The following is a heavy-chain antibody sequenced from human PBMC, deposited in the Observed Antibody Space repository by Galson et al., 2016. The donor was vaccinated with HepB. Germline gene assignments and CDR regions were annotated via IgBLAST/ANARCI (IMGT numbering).Heavy chain of an antibody. CDR3: AKDLTIFGMIMSPGD. CDR2: IRGDTDTT. D-gene: IGHD3-3*01. J-gene: IGHJ4*02. CDR1: GFTFSNYA. V-gene: IGHV3-23*01. Sequence: SLRLSCAASGFTFSNYAMAWVRQASGKGLEWVSAIRGDTDTTYYADSVKGRFTISRDNSKNTLYLQMNSLRAEDTAVYYCAKDLTIFGMIMSPGDWGQGTLVTVSS.